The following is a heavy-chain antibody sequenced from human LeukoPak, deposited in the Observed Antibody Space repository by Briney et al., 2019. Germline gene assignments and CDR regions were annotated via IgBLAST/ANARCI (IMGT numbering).Heavy chain of an antibody. J-gene: IGHJ4*02. Sequence: PGRSLRLSCAASGFTFSNYAMHWVRQAPGKGLEWVAVISYDGSNKYYADSVKGRFTISRDNSKNTLYLQMNSLRAEDTAVYYCARARQGDYWGQGTLVTVSS. V-gene: IGHV3-30-3*01. CDR1: GFTFSNYA. CDR3: ARARQGDY. CDR2: ISYDGSNK.